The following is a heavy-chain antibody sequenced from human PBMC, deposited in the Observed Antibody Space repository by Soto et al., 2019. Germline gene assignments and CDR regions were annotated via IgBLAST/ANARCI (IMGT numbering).Heavy chain of an antibody. D-gene: IGHD3-22*01. V-gene: IGHV1-46*01. CDR3: ARGDSSGYSDY. J-gene: IGHJ4*02. Sequence: ASVEVSCKASGYTFSVYYIHWVRQAPGQGLEWMGIINPTAGSTDYAQNFQGRVTMTRDTSASTVYMQMSSLTSEDAAVYYCARGDSSGYSDYWGQGTLVTVSS. CDR1: GYTFSVYY. CDR2: INPTAGST.